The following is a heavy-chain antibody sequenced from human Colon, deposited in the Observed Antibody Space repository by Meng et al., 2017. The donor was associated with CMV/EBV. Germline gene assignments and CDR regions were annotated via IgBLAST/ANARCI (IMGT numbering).Heavy chain of an antibody. Sequence: GGSLRLSCAASGFTFSSYGMNWVRQAPGRGLEWVASIVTTGSAVYYADSVKGRFTISRDNAKNSLYLQMSSLSAEDTAVYYCVRDNARVQVNIPILVVPQGFDYWGQGTVVTVSS. CDR1: GFTFSSYG. CDR3: VRDNARVQVNIPILVVPQGFDY. V-gene: IGHV3-21*01. CDR2: IVTTGSAV. D-gene: IGHD3-22*01. J-gene: IGHJ4*02.